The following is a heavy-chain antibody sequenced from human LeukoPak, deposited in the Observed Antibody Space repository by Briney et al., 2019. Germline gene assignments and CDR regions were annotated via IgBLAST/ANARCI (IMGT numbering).Heavy chain of an antibody. V-gene: IGHV4-59*01. Sequence: PPETLSLTCTVSGGSISSYYWSWIRQPPGKGLEWIGYIYYSGSTNYNPSLKSRVTISVDASKNQFSLKLSSVTAADTAVYYCARSFDSSGREYFQHWGQGTLVTVSS. CDR3: ARSFDSSGREYFQH. J-gene: IGHJ1*01. CDR1: GGSISSYY. D-gene: IGHD3-22*01. CDR2: IYYSGST.